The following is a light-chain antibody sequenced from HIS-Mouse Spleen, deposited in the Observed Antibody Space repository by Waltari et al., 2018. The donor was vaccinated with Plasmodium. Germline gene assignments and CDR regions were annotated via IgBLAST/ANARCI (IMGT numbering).Light chain of an antibody. Sequence: SYELTQPPSVSVSPGQTARITCSGDALPKKYAYWYQQRSGQAPVLVIYEDRKQPSGIPGGCSGSSSGTMATLTISGAQVEDEADYYCYSTDSSGNHRVFGGGTKLTVL. J-gene: IGLJ3*02. CDR1: ALPKKY. CDR2: EDR. CDR3: YSTDSSGNHRV. V-gene: IGLV3-10*01.